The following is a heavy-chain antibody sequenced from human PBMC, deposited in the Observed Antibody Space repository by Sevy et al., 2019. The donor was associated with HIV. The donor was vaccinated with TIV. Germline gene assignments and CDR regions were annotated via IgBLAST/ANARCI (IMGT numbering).Heavy chain of an antibody. CDR1: GFTFSSYW. CDR2: IKQDGSEK. CDR3: ARDSGSYVRRDNDY. Sequence: GGSLRLSCAASGFTFSSYWMSWVRQAPGKGLEWVANIKQDGSEKYYVDSVKGRFTISRDNAKNSLYLQMNSLRAEDTAVYYCARDSGSYVRRDNDYWGQGTLVTVSS. J-gene: IGHJ4*02. V-gene: IGHV3-7*01. D-gene: IGHD1-26*01.